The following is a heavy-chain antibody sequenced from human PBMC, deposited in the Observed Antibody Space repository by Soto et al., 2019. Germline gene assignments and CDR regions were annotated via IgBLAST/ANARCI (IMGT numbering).Heavy chain of an antibody. J-gene: IGHJ4*02. D-gene: IGHD3-22*01. CDR1: GGTFSSYA. CDR2: IIPIFGTA. CDR3: ARDLAGDYYDSSGYELDY. V-gene: IGHV1-69*12. Sequence: QVQLVQSGAEVKKPGSSVKVSCKASGGTFSSYAISWVRQAPGQGLEWMGGIIPIFGTANYAQKFQGRVTITADESTSTGYMELSSLRSEDTAVYYCARDLAGDYYDSSGYELDYWGQGTLVTVSS.